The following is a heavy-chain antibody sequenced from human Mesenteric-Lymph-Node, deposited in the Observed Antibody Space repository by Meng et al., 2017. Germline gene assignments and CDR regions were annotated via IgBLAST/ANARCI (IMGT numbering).Heavy chain of an antibody. D-gene: IGHD3-22*01. CDR1: GFSLSTSGVG. V-gene: IGHV2-5*02. J-gene: IGHJ4*02. Sequence: QIPLKESGPTLVKPTQTLTLTCTFSGFSLSTSGVGVGWIRQPPGKALEWLALIYGDDDKRYSPSLKSRLTITKDTSKNQVVLTMTNMDPVDTATYYCAHTQSFYYYDSSGQFDYWGQGTLVTVSS. CDR2: IYGDDDK. CDR3: AHTQSFYYYDSSGQFDY.